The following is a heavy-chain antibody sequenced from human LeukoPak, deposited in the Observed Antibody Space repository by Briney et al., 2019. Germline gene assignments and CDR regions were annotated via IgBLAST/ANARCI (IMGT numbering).Heavy chain of an antibody. CDR2: IKQDGSEK. V-gene: IGHV3-7*01. CDR1: GFTFSRYW. CDR3: ARDDRDAFDI. Sequence: GGSLRLSCAASGFTFSRYWMSWVRQAPGKGLEWVANIKQDGSEKDYVDSVKGRFTIFRDNAKNSLYLQMNSLTAEDTAVYYCARDDRDAFDIWGKGTMVTVSS. J-gene: IGHJ3*02.